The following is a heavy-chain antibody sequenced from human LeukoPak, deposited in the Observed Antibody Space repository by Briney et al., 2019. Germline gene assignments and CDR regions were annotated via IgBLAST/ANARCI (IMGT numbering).Heavy chain of an antibody. CDR2: IYHSGST. V-gene: IGHV4-30-2*01. CDR1: GGSISSGGYS. D-gene: IGHD3-10*01. CDR3: ARVRAGSYVDY. Sequence: SETLSLTCAVPGGSISSGGYSWSWIRQPPGKGLEWIGYIYHSGSTYYNPSLKSRVTISVDRSKNQSSLKLSSVTAADTAVYYCARVRAGSYVDYWGQGTLVTVSS. J-gene: IGHJ4*02.